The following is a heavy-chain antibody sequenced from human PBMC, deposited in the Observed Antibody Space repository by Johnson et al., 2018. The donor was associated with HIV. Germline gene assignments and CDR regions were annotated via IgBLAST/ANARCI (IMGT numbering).Heavy chain of an antibody. Sequence: EVQLVESGGGLIQPGGSLRLSCAASGFTVSSNYMSWVRQAPGKGLEWVSGISWNSGRIGYADSVKGRFTISRDNAKNSLYMQMNSLRAEDTAVYYCVSEYGYHAFDFWGQGTMVTVSS. CDR2: ISWNSGRI. CDR3: VSEYGYHAFDF. V-gene: IGHV3/OR16-9*01. CDR1: GFTVSSNY. D-gene: IGHD6-13*01. J-gene: IGHJ3*01.